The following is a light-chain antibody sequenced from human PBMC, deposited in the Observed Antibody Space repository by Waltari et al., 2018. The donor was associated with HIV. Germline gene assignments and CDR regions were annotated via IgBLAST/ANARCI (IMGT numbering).Light chain of an antibody. Sequence: DIVMTQSPDSLAVSLGARATVTCKARQTLLSSSNNKNYLAWYQHKPGQPPKLLIYWASTRQSGVPDQFSGSGSVTNFSLTINKLPAEEVATYYCQQYYRTTLTFGGGTRV. CDR1: QTLLSSSNNKNY. CDR2: WAS. CDR3: QQYYRTTLT. J-gene: IGKJ4*01. V-gene: IGKV4-1*01.